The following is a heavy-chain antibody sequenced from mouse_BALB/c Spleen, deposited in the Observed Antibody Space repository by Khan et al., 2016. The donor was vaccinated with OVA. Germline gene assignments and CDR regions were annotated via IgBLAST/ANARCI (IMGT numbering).Heavy chain of an antibody. CDR2: IWAGEST. CDR1: GFSLTSYG. CDR3: SSFSDPYYSLDF. V-gene: IGHV2-9*02. Sequence: QVQLKESGPGLVAPSQSLSITCTVSGFSLTSYGVHWVRQPPEKGLEWLGVIWAGESTNTNSALMSRRSISKDNSKSPVLIQMKRLQTVYNTLFFCSSFSDPYYSLDFWVQGTSVTVSS. J-gene: IGHJ4*01. D-gene: IGHD6-2*01.